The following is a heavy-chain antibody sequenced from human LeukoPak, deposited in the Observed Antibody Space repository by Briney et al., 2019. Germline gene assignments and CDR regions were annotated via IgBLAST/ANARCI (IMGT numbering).Heavy chain of an antibody. CDR2: ISSSGSII. CDR1: GFTFSDYY. V-gene: IGHV3-11*04. Sequence: GGSLRLSCAASGFTFSDYYMSWIRQAPGKGLEWVSYISSSGSIIYYADSVKGRFTISRDNAKKSLYLQMNSLRAEDTAVYYCARALDGDLRRDYYYMDVWGKGTTVTVSS. J-gene: IGHJ6*03. D-gene: IGHD4-17*01. CDR3: ARALDGDLRRDYYYMDV.